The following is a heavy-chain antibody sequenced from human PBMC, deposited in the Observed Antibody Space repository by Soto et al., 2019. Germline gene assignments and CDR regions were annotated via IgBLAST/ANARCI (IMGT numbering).Heavy chain of an antibody. CDR1: GDSFSNHY. D-gene: IGHD3-22*01. V-gene: IGHV4-59*11. Sequence: LSLPCTISGDSFSNHYWTWIRQSPGKGLEWIGYIFHSGITDYNPSVKSRVTISIDKSRNLFSLNLTSVTAADTAVYYCARDRYFYDSRGYYRTLDSWGQGTLVTVSS. J-gene: IGHJ5*01. CDR2: IFHSGIT. CDR3: ARDRYFYDSRGYYRTLDS.